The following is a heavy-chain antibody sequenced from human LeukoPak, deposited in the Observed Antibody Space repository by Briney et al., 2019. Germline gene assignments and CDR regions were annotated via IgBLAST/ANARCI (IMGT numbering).Heavy chain of an antibody. D-gene: IGHD2-15*01. CDR3: ARRMYCSGGSCYRVNYGMDV. Sequence: GESLKISCKGSGYSFTSYWIGWVRQMPGKGLEWMGIIYPGDSDTRYSPSFQGQVTISADKSISTAYLQWSSLKASDTAMYYCARRMYCSGGSCYRVNYGMDVWGQGTTVTVSS. CDR1: GYSFTSYW. CDR2: IYPGDSDT. V-gene: IGHV5-51*01. J-gene: IGHJ6*02.